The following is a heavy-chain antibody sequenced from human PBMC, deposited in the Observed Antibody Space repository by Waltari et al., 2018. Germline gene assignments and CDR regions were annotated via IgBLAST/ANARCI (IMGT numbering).Heavy chain of an antibody. J-gene: IGHJ5*02. CDR2: IRYDGSNK. Sequence: QVQLVESGGGVVQPGGSLRLSCAASGFTFSSYGMHWVRQAPGKGLGWVAFIRYDGSNKYYADSVKGRFTISRDNSKNTLYLQMNSLRAEDTAVYYCAREIWSGYPNWFDPWGQGTLVTVSS. D-gene: IGHD3-3*01. V-gene: IGHV3-30*02. CDR3: AREIWSGYPNWFDP. CDR1: GFTFSSYG.